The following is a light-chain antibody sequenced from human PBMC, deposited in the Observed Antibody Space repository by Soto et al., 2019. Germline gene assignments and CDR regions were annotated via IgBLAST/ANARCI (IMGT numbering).Light chain of an antibody. CDR2: DAS. Sequence: EVLMTQSPATLSVSPGERATLSCRASQSVSGKLAWYQQKPGQAPRLLIYDASTRATGIPARFSGSGSGTEFTLTISSLQSEDFAVYYCQQYSSSPLTFGGGTKVEIK. V-gene: IGKV3-15*01. CDR3: QQYSSSPLT. CDR1: QSVSGK. J-gene: IGKJ4*01.